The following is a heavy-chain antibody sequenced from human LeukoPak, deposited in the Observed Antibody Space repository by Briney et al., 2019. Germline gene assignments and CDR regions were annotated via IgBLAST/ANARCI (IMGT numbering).Heavy chain of an antibody. CDR1: GGSISSYY. CDR2: IYYSGST. Sequence: SETLSLTCTVSGGSISSYYWSWIRQPPGKGLEWSGYIYYSGSTNYNPSLKSRVTISVDTSKNQFSLKLRSVTAADTAVYYCARNDYGDYGGGDSDYWGQGTLVTVSS. CDR3: ARNDYGDYGGGDSDY. J-gene: IGHJ4*02. D-gene: IGHD4-17*01. V-gene: IGHV4-59*08.